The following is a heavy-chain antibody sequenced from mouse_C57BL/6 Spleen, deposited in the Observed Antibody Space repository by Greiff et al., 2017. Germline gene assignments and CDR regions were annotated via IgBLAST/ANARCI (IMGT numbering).Heavy chain of an antibody. CDR2: IWSDGST. V-gene: IGHV2-6-1*01. CDR1: GFSLTSYG. Sequence: VQGVESGPGLVAPSQSLSITCTVSGFSLTSYGVHWVRQPPGKGLEWLVVIWSDGSTTYNSALKSRLSISKDNSKSQVFLKMNSLQTDDTAMYYCARHRSNYLYAMDYWGQGTSVTVSS. CDR3: ARHRSNYLYAMDY. D-gene: IGHD2-5*01. J-gene: IGHJ4*01.